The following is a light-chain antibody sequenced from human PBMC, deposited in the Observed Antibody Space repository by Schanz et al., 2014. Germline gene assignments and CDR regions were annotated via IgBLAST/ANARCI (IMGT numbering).Light chain of an antibody. CDR2: DVS. CDR1: SSDVGGYND. CDR3: SSYATPNTLV. Sequence: QSVLTQPASVSGSPGQSITISCTGTSSDVGGYNDVSWYQQHPGKAPKLMIYDVSNRPSGVSNRFSGSKSAYTASLTISGLQAEDEADYYCSSYATPNTLVFGGGTKLTVL. V-gene: IGLV2-14*01. J-gene: IGLJ2*01.